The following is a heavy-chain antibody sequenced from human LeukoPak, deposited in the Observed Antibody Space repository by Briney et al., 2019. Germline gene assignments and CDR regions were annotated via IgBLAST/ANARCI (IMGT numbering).Heavy chain of an antibody. V-gene: IGHV3-74*01. CDR1: GFTFSSYW. Sequence: PGGSLRLSCAASGFTFSSYWMHWVRQAPGKGLVWVSRINSDGSSTSYADSVKGRFTISRDNAKNSLYLQMNSLRAEDTALYYCATDTIDGSGFYYFEYWGQGTLVTVSS. CDR3: ATDTIDGSGFYYFEY. J-gene: IGHJ4*02. D-gene: IGHD3-22*01. CDR2: INSDGSST.